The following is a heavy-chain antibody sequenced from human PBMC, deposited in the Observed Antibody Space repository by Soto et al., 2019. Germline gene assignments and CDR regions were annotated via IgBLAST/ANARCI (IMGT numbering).Heavy chain of an antibody. Sequence: SETLSLTCTVSGGSISNYYWSWIRQPPGKGLEWIGHIYYSGSTNYNPSLTSRVTISVDTSKNQFSLKLSSVTAADTAVYYCARRYNWNYDNWFDPWGQGTLVTVSS. V-gene: IGHV4-59*08. CDR3: ARRYNWNYDNWFDP. CDR1: GGSISNYY. D-gene: IGHD1-7*01. J-gene: IGHJ5*02. CDR2: IYYSGST.